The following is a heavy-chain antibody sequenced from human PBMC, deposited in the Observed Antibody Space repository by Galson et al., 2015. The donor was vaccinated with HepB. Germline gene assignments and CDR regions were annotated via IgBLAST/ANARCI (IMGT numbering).Heavy chain of an antibody. D-gene: IGHD3-22*01. J-gene: IGHJ4*02. CDR1: GFAFSSYA. CDR2: ISGGGGST. V-gene: IGHV3-23*01. CDR3: AKFAMIVVVHFDY. Sequence: SLRLSCAASGFAFSSYAMSWVRQAPGKGLEWVSNISGGGGSTYVADSVKGRFTISRDNSKNTLHLQMNSLRAEDTAAYYCAKFAMIVVVHFDYWGQGTLVTVSS.